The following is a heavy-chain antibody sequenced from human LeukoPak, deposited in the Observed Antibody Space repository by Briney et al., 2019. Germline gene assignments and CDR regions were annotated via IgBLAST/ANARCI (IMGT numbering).Heavy chain of an antibody. D-gene: IGHD4-17*01. Sequence: GGSLRLSCAASGFTFSNAWLSWVRQAPGKGLEWVGRIKSKTDGGTTDYAAPVKGRFTISRDNSKNTLYLQMNSLRAEDTAVYYCARGHTAVTRHFDFWGQGTLVTVSS. J-gene: IGHJ4*02. CDR2: IKSKTDGGTT. V-gene: IGHV3-15*01. CDR1: GFTFSNAW. CDR3: ARGHTAVTRHFDF.